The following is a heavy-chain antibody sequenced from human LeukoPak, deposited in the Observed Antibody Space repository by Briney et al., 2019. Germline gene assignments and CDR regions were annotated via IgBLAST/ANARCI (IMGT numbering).Heavy chain of an antibody. CDR3: AKAGGSGNHYNYFDY. CDR2: ISGSADST. D-gene: IGHD3-10*01. CDR1: GFTFTNYA. J-gene: IGHJ4*02. V-gene: IGHV3-23*01. Sequence: GGSLRLSCAASGFTFTNYAMGWVRLAPGKGLEWVSGISGSADSTYYADSVKGRFTISRDNSKNTVYLQMNSLRAEDTAIYYCAKAGGSGNHYNYFDYWGQGTLVTVSS.